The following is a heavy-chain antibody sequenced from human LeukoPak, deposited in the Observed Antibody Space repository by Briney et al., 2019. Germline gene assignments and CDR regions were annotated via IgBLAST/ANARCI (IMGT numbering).Heavy chain of an antibody. CDR1: GFTFSSYE. V-gene: IGHV3-48*03. D-gene: IGHD5-24*01. CDR2: ISSGGSTK. J-gene: IGHJ4*02. Sequence: PGGSLRLSCAISGFTFSSYEMNWVRQAPGKALEWVSYISSGGSTKNYADSVKGRFTISRDNAKNSLYLQMKSLRAEDTGVYYCARHNTTGVGRWQLFDYWGQGTQVTVSS. CDR3: ARHNTTGVGRWQLFDY.